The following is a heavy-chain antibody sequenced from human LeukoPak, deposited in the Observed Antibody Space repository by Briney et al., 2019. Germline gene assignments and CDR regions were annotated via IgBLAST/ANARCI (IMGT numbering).Heavy chain of an antibody. CDR3: TRTHEEAYYYDSSGYYPDY. CDR1: GFTFGDYA. J-gene: IGHJ4*02. CDR2: IRSKAYGGTT. Sequence: GGSLRLSCTASGFTFGDYAMSWFRQAPGKGLEWVGFIRSKAYGGTTEYAASVKGRFTISRDDSKSIAYLQMNSLKTEDTAVYYCTRTHEEAYYYDSSGYYPDYWGQGMLVTVSS. D-gene: IGHD3-22*01. V-gene: IGHV3-49*03.